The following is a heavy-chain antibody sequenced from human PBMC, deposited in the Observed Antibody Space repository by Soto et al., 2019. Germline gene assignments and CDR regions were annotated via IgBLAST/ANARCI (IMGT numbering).Heavy chain of an antibody. J-gene: IGHJ6*02. Sequence: EVQLVESGGGLVKPGGSLRLSCAASGFTFSTYSMNWVRQAPGKGLEWVSSISSSGSYIHYADSVKGRFTISRDNAKNPRYLQMNSLGAEDTAVYYCAMRGKLFIDYCSGMDVWGQGTTVTVSS. CDR2: ISSSGSYI. CDR1: GFTFSTYS. D-gene: IGHD2-21*01. V-gene: IGHV3-21*06. CDR3: AMRGKLFIDYCSGMDV.